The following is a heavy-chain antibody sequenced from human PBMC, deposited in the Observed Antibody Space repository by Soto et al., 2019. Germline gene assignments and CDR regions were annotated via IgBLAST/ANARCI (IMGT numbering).Heavy chain of an antibody. CDR3: AGGGVTSGTTVLDY. J-gene: IGHJ4*02. CDR2: IYYSGST. Sequence: QVQLQESGPGLVKHSQTLSLTCTVSGGSISSGGYYWSWIRQHPGKGLEWIGYIYYSGSTYYNPSLERRVTISVDTSKNQFALRLSAVTAADTAVYYCAGGGVTSGTTVLDYWGQGTLVTVSS. V-gene: IGHV4-31*03. D-gene: IGHD4-17*01. CDR1: GGSISSGGYY.